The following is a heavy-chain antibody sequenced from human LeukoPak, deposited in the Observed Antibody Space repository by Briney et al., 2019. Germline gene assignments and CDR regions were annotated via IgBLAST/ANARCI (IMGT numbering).Heavy chain of an antibody. CDR1: GGSFSDYS. D-gene: IGHD5-18*01. CDR3: ARVGYSYSINDWSRTGLGAYPTKYYYYMDV. Sequence: PSETLSLTCAVYGGSFSDYSWTWIRQRPGQGLGRMGEVNHSGGTNHNQTLLSRVIMAVDTSKNQISLKVSSVTAADTAVYYCARVGYSYSINDWSRTGLGAYPTKYYYYMDVWGKGTTVTVSS. J-gene: IGHJ6*03. CDR2: VNHSGGT. V-gene: IGHV4-34*01.